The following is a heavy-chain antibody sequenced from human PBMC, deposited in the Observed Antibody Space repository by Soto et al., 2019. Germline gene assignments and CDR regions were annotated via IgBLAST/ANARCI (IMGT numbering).Heavy chain of an antibody. V-gene: IGHV1-69*13. CDR1: GWTFSSYA. Sequence: ASVKVSCKASGWTFSSYAISWVRQAPGQGLEWMGGIIPIFGTANYAQKFQGRVTITADESTSTAYMELSSLRSEDTAVYYCAKEEISGDYVFEYWGQGTLVNVS. J-gene: IGHJ4*02. CDR3: AKEEISGDYVFEY. D-gene: IGHD4-17*01. CDR2: IIPIFGTA.